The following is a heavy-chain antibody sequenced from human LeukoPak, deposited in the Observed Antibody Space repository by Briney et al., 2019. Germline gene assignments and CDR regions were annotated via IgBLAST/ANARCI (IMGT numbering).Heavy chain of an antibody. CDR1: GFTSGVYA. Sequence: PGGSLRLSCVASGFTSGVYAMSWVRQAPGKGLEWVSAFSGGGDSFYAGSVRGRFSVSADKSKNILYLQMNSLRAEDTAVYYCVRGQLRGSRDPWGQGTLVTVSS. V-gene: IGHV3-23*01. CDR3: VRGQLRGSRDP. CDR2: FSGGGDS. J-gene: IGHJ5*02. D-gene: IGHD1-7*01.